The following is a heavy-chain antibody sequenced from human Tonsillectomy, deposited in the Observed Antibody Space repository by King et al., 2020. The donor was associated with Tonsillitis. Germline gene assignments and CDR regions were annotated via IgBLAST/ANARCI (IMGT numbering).Heavy chain of an antibody. CDR1: GFTFSSYA. CDR3: AQTNQAGYSTPTLYYYGMDV. Sequence: VQLVESGGGVVQPGRSLRLSCAASGFTFSSYAMHWVRQAPGKGLEWVAVISYDGSNKYYADSVKGRFTISRDNSKNTLYLQMNSLRAEDTAVYYCAQTNQAGYSTPTLYYYGMDVWGHGTTVTVSS. D-gene: IGHD6-13*01. V-gene: IGHV3-30*04. CDR2: ISYDGSNK. J-gene: IGHJ6*02.